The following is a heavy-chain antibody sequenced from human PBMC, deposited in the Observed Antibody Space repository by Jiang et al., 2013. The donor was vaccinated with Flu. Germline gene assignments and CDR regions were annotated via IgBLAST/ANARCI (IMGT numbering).Heavy chain of an antibody. CDR2: FDPEDDET. CDR1: GHTLTELS. J-gene: IGHJ5*02. D-gene: IGHD3-22*01. Sequence: SGAEVKKPGASVKVSCKVSGHTLTELSMHWVRQAPGRGLEWMGGFDPEDDETIYAQKFQGRVTMTEDTSTDTAYMELSSLKSEDTAVYYCAVFLTYYYDSSGYHNWFDPWGQGTLVTVSS. CDR3: AVFLTYYYDSSGYHNWFDP. V-gene: IGHV1-24*01.